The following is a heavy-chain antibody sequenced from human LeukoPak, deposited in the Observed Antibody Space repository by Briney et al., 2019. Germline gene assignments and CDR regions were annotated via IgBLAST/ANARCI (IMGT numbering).Heavy chain of an antibody. Sequence: GGSLRLSCAASGFTFSNYAMTWVRQAPGKGLEWVSSIRDSGGSTYYADSVKGRFTISRDNSNNTLWLQMNTLRVEDTAVYFCAKDQSGQLRRFDSWGQGTLFTVSS. J-gene: IGHJ5*01. D-gene: IGHD2-2*01. CDR2: IRDSGGST. V-gene: IGHV3-23*01. CDR1: GFTFSNYA. CDR3: AKDQSGQLRRFDS.